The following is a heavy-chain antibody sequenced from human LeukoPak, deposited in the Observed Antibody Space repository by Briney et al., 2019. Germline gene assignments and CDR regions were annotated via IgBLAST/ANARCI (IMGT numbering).Heavy chain of an antibody. D-gene: IGHD6-13*01. J-gene: IGHJ4*02. Sequence: ASVKVSCKASGYTFTSYGISWVRQAPGQGLEWMGWISAYNGNTNYAQKLQGRVTMTTDTSTSTAYMELSRLRSDDTAVYYCARGEYTSSWYYFDYWGQGTLVTVSS. CDR3: ARGEYTSSWYYFDY. V-gene: IGHV1-18*01. CDR2: ISAYNGNT. CDR1: GYTFTSYG.